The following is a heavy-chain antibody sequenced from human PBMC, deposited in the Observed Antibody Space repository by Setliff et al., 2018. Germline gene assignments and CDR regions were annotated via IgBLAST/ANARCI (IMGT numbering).Heavy chain of an antibody. Sequence: SETLSLTCTVSGGSIGSYYWTWIRQPAGRGLEWIGRIYTTGSTNFNPSLNSRVTMSLDKSKNQFSLKLSSVTAADSAVYFCARVRIVPYCMDVWGKGTTVTVS. CDR3: ARVRIVPYCMDV. V-gene: IGHV4-4*07. J-gene: IGHJ6*03. D-gene: IGHD2-15*01. CDR2: IYTTGST. CDR1: GGSIGSYY.